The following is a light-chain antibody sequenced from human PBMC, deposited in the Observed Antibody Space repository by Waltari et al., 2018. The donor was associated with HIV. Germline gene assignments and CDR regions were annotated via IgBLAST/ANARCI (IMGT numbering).Light chain of an antibody. J-gene: IGLJ1*01. CDR2: KDT. CDR3: QSADNSDTYYV. Sequence: SYELTQPPSISVSPGQTARIPCSGESLADQYVYWYQQKPGQAPLLVMYKDTERPSGIPERFFGSTSGTTVTLTIDGVQAEDEADYYCQSADNSDTYYVFGSGTKVTVL. CDR1: SLADQY. V-gene: IGLV3-25*03.